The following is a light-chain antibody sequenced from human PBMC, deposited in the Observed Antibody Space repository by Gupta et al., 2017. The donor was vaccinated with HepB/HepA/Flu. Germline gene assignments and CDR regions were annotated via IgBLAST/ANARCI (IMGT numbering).Light chain of an antibody. CDR2: GAS. V-gene: IGKV3-15*01. CDR3: QQYNNWPPWT. CDR1: ESVSSN. J-gene: IGKJ1*01. Sequence: EIVMTQYPATLSVSPGERATLSCRASESVSSNLAWYQQKPGQAPRLLIYGASTRATGIPARFSGSGSGTDFTLTISSLQSEDFAVYYCQQYNNWPPWTFGQGTKVEIK.